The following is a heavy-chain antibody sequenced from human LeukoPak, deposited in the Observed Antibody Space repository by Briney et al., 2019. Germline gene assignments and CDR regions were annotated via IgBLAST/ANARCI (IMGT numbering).Heavy chain of an antibody. D-gene: IGHD3-9*01. CDR2: ISSSSSYT. CDR3: ATVLRYFDWLFRFDP. V-gene: IGHV3-11*06. Sequence: GGSLRLSCAASGFTFSDYYMSWIRQAPGKGLEWVSYISSSSSYTNYADSVKGRFTISRDNAKNSLYLQMNSLRAEDTAVYYCATVLRYFDWLFRFDPWGQGTLVTVSS. CDR1: GFTFSDYY. J-gene: IGHJ5*02.